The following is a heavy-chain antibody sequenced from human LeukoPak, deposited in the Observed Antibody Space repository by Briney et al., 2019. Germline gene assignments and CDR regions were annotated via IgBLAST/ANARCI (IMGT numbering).Heavy chain of an antibody. CDR3: ARTTVTTLRLDWFDP. CDR1: GGSFSGYY. D-gene: IGHD4-17*01. CDR2: INHSGST. J-gene: IGHJ5*02. Sequence: SETLSLTCAVYGGSFSGYYWSWIRQPPGKGLEWIGEINHSGSTNYNPSPKSRVTISVDTSKNQFSLKLSSVTAADTAVYYCARTTVTTLRLDWFDPWGQGTLVTVSS. V-gene: IGHV4-34*01.